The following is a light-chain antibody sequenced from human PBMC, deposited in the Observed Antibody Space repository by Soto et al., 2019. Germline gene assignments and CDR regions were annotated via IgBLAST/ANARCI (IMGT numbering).Light chain of an antibody. V-gene: IGLV2-14*01. J-gene: IGLJ1*01. CDR2: EAS. CDR1: SNDVGAYNF. Sequence: QSVLTQPASVSGSPGQSITISCTGTSNDVGAYNFVSWYQQHPGKAPKLLIYEASNRPSEISDRFSGSKSGNTASLTISGLQTEDEADYYCSSYTSSITPCVFGTGTKVTVL. CDR3: SSYTSSITPCV.